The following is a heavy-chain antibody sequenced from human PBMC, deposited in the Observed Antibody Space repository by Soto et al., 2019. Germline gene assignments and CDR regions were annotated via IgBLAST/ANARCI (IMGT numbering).Heavy chain of an antibody. CDR2: ISNDGSNT. J-gene: IGHJ4*02. V-gene: IGHV3-30-3*01. Sequence: QVQLVESGGGVLQPGRSLRLSCAASGFTFSSFAMHWVRQAPGKGLEWVAFISNDGSNTYYADSVKGRVTISTDNSKKTVYLEINRLRAEDTAVYHCAKDLTLGIVGAWGHYFEYWGQGTLVTVSS. CDR3: AKDLTLGIVGAWGHYFEY. D-gene: IGHD1-26*01. CDR1: GFTFSSFA.